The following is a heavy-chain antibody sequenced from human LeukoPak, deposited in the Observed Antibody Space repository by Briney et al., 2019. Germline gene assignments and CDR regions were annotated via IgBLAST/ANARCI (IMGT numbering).Heavy chain of an antibody. V-gene: IGHV3-30*02. D-gene: IGHD3-10*01. Sequence: GVSLRLSCAASGFTFSSYGMHWVRQAPGKGLEWVAFIRYDGSNKYYADSVKGRFTISRDNSKNTLYLQMNSLRAEDTAVYYCAKDKGQVLLWFGEFDPWGQGTLVTVSS. CDR1: GFTFSSYG. CDR2: IRYDGSNK. J-gene: IGHJ5*02. CDR3: AKDKGQVLLWFGEFDP.